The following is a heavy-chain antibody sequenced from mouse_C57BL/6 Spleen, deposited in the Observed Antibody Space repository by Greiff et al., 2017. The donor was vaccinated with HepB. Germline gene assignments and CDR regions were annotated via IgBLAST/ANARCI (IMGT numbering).Heavy chain of an antibody. CDR3: ARRGLRQGPWLAY. V-gene: IGHV1-50*01. Sequence: QVQLQQPGAELVKPGASVKLSCKASGYTFTSYWMQWVKQRPGQGLEWIGEIDPSDSYTNYNQKFKGKATLTVDTSSSTAYMQLSSLPSEDSAVYYCARRGLRQGPWLAYGGQGTLVTVSA. CDR1: GYTFTSYW. CDR2: IDPSDSYT. J-gene: IGHJ3*01. D-gene: IGHD2-4*01.